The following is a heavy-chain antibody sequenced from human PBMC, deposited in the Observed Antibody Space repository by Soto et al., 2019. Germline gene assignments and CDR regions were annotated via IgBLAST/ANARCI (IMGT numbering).Heavy chain of an antibody. CDR2: INQDGGGK. CDR1: GFIFSNYW. D-gene: IGHD6-19*01. J-gene: IGHJ4*02. CDR3: AREIPAGTLDY. V-gene: IGHV3-7*01. Sequence: GGSLSLSCAASGFIFSNYWMSWVRQPPGKGLEWVANINQDGGGKYYVDSLKGRFSISRDNAKNSLYLQVNSLRAEDTAVYYCAREIPAGTLDYWGQGTLVTVSS.